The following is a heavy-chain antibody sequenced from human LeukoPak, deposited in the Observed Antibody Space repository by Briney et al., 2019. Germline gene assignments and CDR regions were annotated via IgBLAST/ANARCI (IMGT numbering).Heavy chain of an antibody. CDR3: ARDPRMIAQIRNAFDI. D-gene: IGHD3-22*01. CDR1: GGSISSGDYY. V-gene: IGHV4-30-4*01. CDR2: IYYSGST. Sequence: SETLSLTCTVSGGSISSGDYYWSWIRQPPGKGLEWIGYIYYSGSTYYNPSLKSRVTISVDTSKNQFSLMLSSVTAADTAVYYCARDPRMIAQIRNAFDIWGQGTMVTVSS. J-gene: IGHJ3*02.